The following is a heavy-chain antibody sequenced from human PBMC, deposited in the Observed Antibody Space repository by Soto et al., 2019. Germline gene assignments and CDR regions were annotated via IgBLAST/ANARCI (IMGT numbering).Heavy chain of an antibody. D-gene: IGHD3-3*01. CDR2: IYYSGST. CDR1: GGSISSGVYY. CDR3: ARDHSDFWSGSSYGMDV. J-gene: IGHJ6*02. Sequence: SETLSLTCTVSGGSISSGVYYWSWIRQHPGKGLEWIGYIYYSGSTYYNPSLKSRVTISVDTSKNQFSLKLSSVTAADTAVYYCARDHSDFWSGSSYGMDVWGQGTTVTVSS. V-gene: IGHV4-31*03.